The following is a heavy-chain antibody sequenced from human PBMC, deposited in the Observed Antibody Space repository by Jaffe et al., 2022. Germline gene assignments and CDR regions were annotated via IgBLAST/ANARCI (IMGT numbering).Heavy chain of an antibody. J-gene: IGHJ4*02. CDR2: IHPGDSTT. CDR3: ARSPEDGDYY. D-gene: IGHD4-17*01. V-gene: IGHV5-51*03. CDR1: GYIFSAYW. Sequence: EVQLVQSGAEVKKPGESLKISCKASGYIFSAYWIAWVRQMPGKGLEWMGIIHPGDSTTKYSPSFQGQVTISADKSISTAYLQWNTLKASDTAIYYCARSPEDGDYYWGRGTLVTVSS.